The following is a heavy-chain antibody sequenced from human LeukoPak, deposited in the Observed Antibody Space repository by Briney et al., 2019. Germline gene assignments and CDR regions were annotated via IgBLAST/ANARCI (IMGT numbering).Heavy chain of an antibody. CDR2: IYTSGRT. D-gene: IGHD3-10*01. CDR3: ASLVVRGLNGDY. Sequence: PSETLSLTCAVSGVSISSYYWSWIRQPAGKGLEWIGRIYTSGRTHYNPSLERRVTMSVDTSKNQFSLRLISVTAADTAVYYCASLVVRGLNGDYWGQGTVVTVSS. CDR1: GVSISSYY. V-gene: IGHV4-4*07. J-gene: IGHJ4*02.